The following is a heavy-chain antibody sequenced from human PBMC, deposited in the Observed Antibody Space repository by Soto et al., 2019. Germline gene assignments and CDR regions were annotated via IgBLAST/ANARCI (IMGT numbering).Heavy chain of an antibody. CDR3: AKVGTPDYYYYMDV. V-gene: IGHV3-23*01. CDR1: GFTFSSYA. D-gene: IGHD1-26*01. J-gene: IGHJ6*03. CDR2: ISGSGGST. Sequence: EVQLLESGGGLVQPGGSLRLSCAASGFTFSSYAMSWVRQAPGKGLEWVSAISGSGGSTYYADSVKGRFTISRDNSKNTLYLQRNSLRAEDTAVYYCAKVGTPDYYYYMDVWGKGTTVTVSS.